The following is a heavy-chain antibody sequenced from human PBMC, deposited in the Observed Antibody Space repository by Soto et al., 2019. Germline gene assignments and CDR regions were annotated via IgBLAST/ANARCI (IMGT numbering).Heavy chain of an antibody. CDR1: GYTFTSYG. CDR3: ASTIHPGTSDAFDI. Sequence: ASVKVSCKASGYTFTSYGISWVRQAPGQGLEWMGWISAYNGNTNYAQKLQGRVTITTDTSTSTAYMELRSLRSDDTAVYYCASTIHPGTSDAFDIWGQGTMVTVSS. V-gene: IGHV1-18*01. J-gene: IGHJ3*02. D-gene: IGHD1-1*01. CDR2: ISAYNGNT.